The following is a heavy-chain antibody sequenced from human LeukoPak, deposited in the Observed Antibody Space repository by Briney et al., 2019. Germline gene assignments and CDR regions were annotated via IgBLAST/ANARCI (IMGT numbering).Heavy chain of an antibody. Sequence: PSETLSLTCSVSGGSISSYYWGWIRQSPGRGLEWIGYIYYNGDANYNPSLQSRVTIPVDTLNNQFSLEMNSVTAADTAVYFCARGLVPAAWEGLFDCWGQGTLVTVSS. CDR2: IYYNGDA. V-gene: IGHV4-59*12. J-gene: IGHJ4*02. CDR3: ARGLVPAAWEGLFDC. D-gene: IGHD2-2*01. CDR1: GGSISSYY.